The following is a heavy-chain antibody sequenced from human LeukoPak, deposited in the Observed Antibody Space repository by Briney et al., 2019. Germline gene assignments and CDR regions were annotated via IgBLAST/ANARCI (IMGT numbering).Heavy chain of an antibody. Sequence: SETLSLTCAVYDGSFSGYYWSWIRQPPGKGLEWIGEINHSGSTNYNPSLKSRVTISVDTSKNQFSLKLSSVTAADTAVYYCARAPDLWFGELLYYYYGMDVWGQGTTVTVSS. CDR2: INHSGST. CDR3: ARAPDLWFGELLYYYYGMDV. CDR1: DGSFSGYY. D-gene: IGHD3-10*01. J-gene: IGHJ6*02. V-gene: IGHV4-34*01.